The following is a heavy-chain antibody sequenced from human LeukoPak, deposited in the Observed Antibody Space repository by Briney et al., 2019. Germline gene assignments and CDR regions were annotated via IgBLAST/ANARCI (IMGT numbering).Heavy chain of an antibody. Sequence: GESLKISCKGSGYSFTAYWIGWVRQMPGKGLEWMGIIYPVDSDTRYSPSFQGQVTISADRSITTAYLQWSSLKASDTAMYYCARVLAYSSSWYGDYWGQGTLVTVSS. J-gene: IGHJ4*02. CDR2: IYPVDSDT. CDR1: GYSFTAYW. CDR3: ARVLAYSSSWYGDY. D-gene: IGHD6-13*01. V-gene: IGHV5-51*01.